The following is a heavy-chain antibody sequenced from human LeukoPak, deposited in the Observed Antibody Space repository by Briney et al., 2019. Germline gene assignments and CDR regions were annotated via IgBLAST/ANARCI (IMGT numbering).Heavy chain of an antibody. Sequence: KSSETLSLTCTVSGGSISSYYWSWIRQPPGKGLEWIGYIYYSGSTNYNPSLKSRVTISVDTSKNQFSLKLSSVTAADTAVYYCAREGVSGSSSRFEYWGQGTLVTVSS. CDR2: IYYSGST. CDR3: AREGVSGSSSRFEY. J-gene: IGHJ4*02. D-gene: IGHD6-6*01. V-gene: IGHV4-59*01. CDR1: GGSISSYY.